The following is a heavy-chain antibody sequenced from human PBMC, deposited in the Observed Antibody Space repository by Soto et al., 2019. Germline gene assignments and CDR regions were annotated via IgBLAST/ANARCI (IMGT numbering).Heavy chain of an antibody. CDR2: IYYSGST. CDR1: GGSISSGGYY. V-gene: IGHV4-31*03. J-gene: IGHJ5*02. CDR3: ARTVGRKQTNNWFDP. Sequence: SETLSLTCTVSGGSISSGGYYWSWIRQHPGKGLEWIGYIYYSGSTYYNPSLKSRVTISVDTSKNQFSLKLSSVTAADTAVYYCARTVGRKQTNNWFDPWGQGTLVTVPQ. D-gene: IGHD1-26*01.